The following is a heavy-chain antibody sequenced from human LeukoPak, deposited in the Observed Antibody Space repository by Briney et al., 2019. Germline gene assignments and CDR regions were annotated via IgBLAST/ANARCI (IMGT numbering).Heavy chain of an antibody. Sequence: ASVKVSCKASGYTFTGYYMHWVRQAPGQGLEWMGWINPNSGGTNYAQKFQGRVTMTRDTSISTAYMELSRLRSEDTAVYYCARHAELPGYFDYWGQGTLVTVSS. V-gene: IGHV1-2*02. D-gene: IGHD1-26*01. CDR2: INPNSGGT. J-gene: IGHJ4*02. CDR3: ARHAELPGYFDY. CDR1: GYTFTGYY.